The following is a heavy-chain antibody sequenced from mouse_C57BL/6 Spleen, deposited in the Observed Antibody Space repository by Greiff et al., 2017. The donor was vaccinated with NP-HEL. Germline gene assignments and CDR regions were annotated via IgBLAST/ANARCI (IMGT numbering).Heavy chain of an antibody. Sequence: VKLVESGPGLVAPSQSLSITCTVSGFSLTSYGVDWVRQSPGKGLEWLGVIWGGGSTNYNSALKSRLSISKDNSKSQVFVKMNSLQTDDTAMYYCASSEGYGSSSWYFDVWGTGTTVTVSS. V-gene: IGHV2-6*01. J-gene: IGHJ1*03. CDR3: ASSEGYGSSSWYFDV. D-gene: IGHD1-1*01. CDR1: GFSLTSYG. CDR2: IWGGGST.